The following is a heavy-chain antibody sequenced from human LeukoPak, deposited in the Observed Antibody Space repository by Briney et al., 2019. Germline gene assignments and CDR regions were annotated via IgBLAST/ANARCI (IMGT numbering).Heavy chain of an antibody. Sequence: GGSLRLSCAASGFTFSSYAMHWVRQAPGKGLEWVAVISYDGSNKYYADSVKGRFTISRDNSKNTLYLQMNSLRAEDTAVYYCARGFEDDSSGYYLDYWGQGTLVTVSS. D-gene: IGHD3-22*01. V-gene: IGHV3-30-3*01. CDR2: ISYDGSNK. CDR1: GFTFSSYA. J-gene: IGHJ4*02. CDR3: ARGFEDDSSGYYLDY.